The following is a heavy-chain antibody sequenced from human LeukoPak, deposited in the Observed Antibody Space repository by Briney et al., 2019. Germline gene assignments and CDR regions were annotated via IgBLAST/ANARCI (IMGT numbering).Heavy chain of an antibody. J-gene: IGHJ5*02. V-gene: IGHV1-46*01. CDR2: INPRSGST. Sequence: GASVKVSCKASGYTFTRYYMYWVRQAPGQGLEWMGSINPRSGSTTYPQNFQGRVNMTRDMPTSTVFMELGSLRSEDTAVYYCARDQGYCSGGSCRNWFDPWGQGTLVIVSP. CDR3: ARDQGYCSGGSCRNWFDP. CDR1: GYTFTRYY. D-gene: IGHD2-15*01.